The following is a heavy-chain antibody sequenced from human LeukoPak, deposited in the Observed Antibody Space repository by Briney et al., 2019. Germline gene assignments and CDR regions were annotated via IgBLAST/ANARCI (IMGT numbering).Heavy chain of an antibody. V-gene: IGHV3-53*01. Sequence: GGSLRLSCAASGFTVSNNYMSWVRQAPGKGLEWVSFIYSDGGTYYADSVKGRFTISRDNSKNTLYLQMNSLRAEDTAVYYCAKPSYDFWSGYSDTPFDYWGQGTLVTVSS. CDR3: AKPSYDFWSGYSDTPFDY. J-gene: IGHJ4*02. CDR1: GFTVSNNY. D-gene: IGHD3-3*01. CDR2: IYSDGGT.